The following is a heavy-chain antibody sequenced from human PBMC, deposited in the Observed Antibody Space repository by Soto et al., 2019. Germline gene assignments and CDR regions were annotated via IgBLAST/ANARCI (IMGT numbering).Heavy chain of an antibody. D-gene: IGHD6-19*01. J-gene: IGHJ4*02. CDR3: AKDRTGAVALFDY. V-gene: IGHV3-30*18. Sequence: LRLSCAASGFTFSSYGIHWVRQAPGKGLEWVAVISYDGSNKYYADSVKGRFTISRDNSKNTLYLQMNSLRAEDTAVYYCAKDRTGAVALFDYWGQGTLVTVSS. CDR2: ISYDGSNK. CDR1: GFTFSSYG.